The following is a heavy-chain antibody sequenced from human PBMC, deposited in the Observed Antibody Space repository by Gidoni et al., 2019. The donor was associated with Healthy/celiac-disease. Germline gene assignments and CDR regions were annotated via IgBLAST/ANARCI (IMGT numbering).Heavy chain of an antibody. CDR1: GYTFTGSY. J-gene: IGHJ3*02. CDR3: ARDYYDSSGYYNDAFDI. Sequence: QVQLVQSGAEVKKPGASVKVSCKASGYTFTGSYMHWVRQAPGQGLEWMGWINPNSGGTNYAQKFQGRVTMTRDTSISTAYMELSRLRSDDTAVYYCARDYYDSSGYYNDAFDIWGQGTMVTVSS. CDR2: INPNSGGT. D-gene: IGHD3-22*01. V-gene: IGHV1-2*02.